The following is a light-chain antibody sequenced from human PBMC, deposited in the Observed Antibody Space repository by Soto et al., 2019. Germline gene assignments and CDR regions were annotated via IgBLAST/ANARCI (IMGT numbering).Light chain of an antibody. Sequence: EVVFTQSPATLSLSPGERATLSCSASQSVRTSLAWYQHKPGQAPRLVIYDASLRANGVPARFGGSGSGTDFTLTINSLEPEDFAVYYCQQRNVWPPITFGQGTRLEIK. CDR3: QQRNVWPPIT. CDR1: QSVRTS. V-gene: IGKV3-11*01. CDR2: DAS. J-gene: IGKJ5*01.